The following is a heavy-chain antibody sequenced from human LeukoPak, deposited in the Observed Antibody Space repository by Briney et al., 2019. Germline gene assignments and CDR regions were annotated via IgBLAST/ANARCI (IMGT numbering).Heavy chain of an antibody. CDR2: ISSSGSTI. V-gene: IGHV3-11*01. CDR1: GFTFSDYY. Sequence: GGSLRLSSAASGFTFSDYYMSWIRQAPGKGLEWVSYISSSGSTIYYADSVKGRFTISRDNAKNSLYLQMNSLRAEDTAVYYCARDPPGSSWYGDYFDYWGQGTLVTVSS. D-gene: IGHD6-13*01. J-gene: IGHJ4*02. CDR3: ARDPPGSSWYGDYFDY.